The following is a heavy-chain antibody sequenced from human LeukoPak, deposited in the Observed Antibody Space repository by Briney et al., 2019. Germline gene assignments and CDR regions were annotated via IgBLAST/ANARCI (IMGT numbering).Heavy chain of an antibody. CDR2: ISYDGSNK. D-gene: IGHD3-10*01. V-gene: IGHV3-30-3*01. Sequence: GGSLRLSCAASGFTFSSYAMHWVRQAPGKGLEWVAVISYDGSNKYYADSVKGRFTISRDNSKNTLYLQMHSLRAEDTAVYYCAKDAPYGSGSSPLISYYYVMDVWGQGTTVTVSS. CDR1: GFTFSSYA. J-gene: IGHJ6*02. CDR3: AKDAPYGSGSSPLISYYYVMDV.